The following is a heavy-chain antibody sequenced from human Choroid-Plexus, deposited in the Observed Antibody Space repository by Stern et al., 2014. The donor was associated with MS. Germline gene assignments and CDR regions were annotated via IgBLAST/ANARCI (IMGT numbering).Heavy chain of an antibody. CDR1: GFSVSTNY. CDR3: ARAGVWDVLDN. CDR2: IYSDGRT. J-gene: IGHJ4*02. Sequence: EVQLVESGGGLVQPGGSLRLSCAVSGFSVSTNYMNWVRQAPGKGLECVSIIYSDGRTSYAASAKGRFSISRDDSKNTLYLEMNSLRAEDTAVYYCARAGVWDVLDNWGQGTLITVSS. D-gene: IGHD3-3*01. V-gene: IGHV3-53*01.